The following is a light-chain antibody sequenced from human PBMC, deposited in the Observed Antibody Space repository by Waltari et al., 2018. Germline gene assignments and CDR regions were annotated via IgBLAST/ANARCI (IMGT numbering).Light chain of an antibody. CDR1: SSDVGGYNY. CDR3: SSYTSSSTYV. Sequence: QSALTQPASVSGSPGQSITISCTGTSSDVGGYNYVSWYQQHPGKAPKLMIYDVSNRRSGVSHRVSGSKSGNTASLTISGLQAEDEADYYCSSYTSSSTYVFGTGTKVTVL. CDR2: DVS. V-gene: IGLV2-14*03. J-gene: IGLJ1*01.